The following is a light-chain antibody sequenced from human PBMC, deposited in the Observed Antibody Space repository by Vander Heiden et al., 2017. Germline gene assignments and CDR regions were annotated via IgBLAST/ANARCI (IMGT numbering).Light chain of an antibody. Sequence: DVVMTQSPLSLPVTPGQPASISCRSSQTLLHSNGYNYSDWYLQKPVQSPQLLIYLGSNRAAGVPDRFSGSGSGTDFTLKISRVEAEDVGVYYCMQALQTPTFGQGTKVEIK. V-gene: IGKV2-28*01. CDR3: MQALQTPT. CDR1: QTLLHSNGYNY. J-gene: IGKJ1*01. CDR2: LGS.